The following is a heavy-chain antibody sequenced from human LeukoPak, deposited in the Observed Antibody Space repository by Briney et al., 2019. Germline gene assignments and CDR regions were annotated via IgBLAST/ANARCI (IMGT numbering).Heavy chain of an antibody. CDR3: VRRVDGSSIDY. Sequence: GGSLRLSCTVSGFSVRDNYMTWVRQAPGKGLEWVSVIYSDGRTDDAGAVKGRFTISKDIFTNTLYLQMNSLRAEDAAVYYCVRRVDGSSIDYWGQGTVVTVSS. J-gene: IGHJ4*02. CDR2: IYSDGRT. D-gene: IGHD5-12*01. V-gene: IGHV3-66*04. CDR1: GFSVRDNY.